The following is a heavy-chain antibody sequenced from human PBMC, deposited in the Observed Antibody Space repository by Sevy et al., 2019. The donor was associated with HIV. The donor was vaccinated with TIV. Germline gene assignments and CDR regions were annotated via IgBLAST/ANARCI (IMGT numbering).Heavy chain of an antibody. CDR3: ARDWEGYGFFDY. D-gene: IGHD3-16*01. CDR1: GFTVSSNY. V-gene: IGHV3-53*01. CDR2: IYSGGST. J-gene: IGHJ4*02. Sequence: GGSLRLSCAASGFTVSSNYMSWVRQAPGKGLEWVSVIYSGGSTYYADSVKGRFTISRDNSKNTLYLQMNSLRAEDTAVYYCARDWEGYGFFDYWGQGTLVTASS.